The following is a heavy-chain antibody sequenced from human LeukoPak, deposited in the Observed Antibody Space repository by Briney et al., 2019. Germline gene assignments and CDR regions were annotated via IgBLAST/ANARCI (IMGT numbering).Heavy chain of an antibody. D-gene: IGHD6-13*01. CDR3: ARDLAAAGDYYYYGMDV. V-gene: IGHV3-30*04. CDR2: ISYDGSNK. CDR1: GFTFSSYA. Sequence: PGRSLRLSCAASGFTFSSYAMHWVRQAPGKGLEWGAVISYDGSNKYYADSVKGRFTISRDNSKNTLYLQMNSLRAEDTAVYSCARDLAAAGDYYYYGMDVWGKGTTVTVSS. J-gene: IGHJ6*04.